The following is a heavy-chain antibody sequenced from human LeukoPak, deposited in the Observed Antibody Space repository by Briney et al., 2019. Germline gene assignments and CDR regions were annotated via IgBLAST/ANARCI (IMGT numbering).Heavy chain of an antibody. CDR3: ARDQSVRLLQTSSTYFKHVFAI. CDR1: GYTFTNYG. Sequence: ASVKVSCKTSGYTFTNYGISWVRQAPGLGLEGMGWISAYNGNTNYAQKVQGRVTMTTDTSTSTAYIELRSLRFDDTAVYYCARDQSVRLLQTSSTYFKHVFAIWGQGSMVTVSS. V-gene: IGHV1-18*01. J-gene: IGHJ3*02. CDR2: ISAYNGNT. D-gene: IGHD6-13*01.